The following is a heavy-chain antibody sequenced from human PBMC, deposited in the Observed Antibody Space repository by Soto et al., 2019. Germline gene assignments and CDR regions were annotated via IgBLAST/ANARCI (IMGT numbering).Heavy chain of an antibody. D-gene: IGHD5-12*01. Sequence: GGSLRLSCXASXXTFSXYXXNXXXQAPGKGLEWVSGIRGGGVTTHYADSGKGRFTISRDNSKNTLYLQMNTLRAEDTAVYYCAKPSGLSGYWRALDYWGQGTLVTVSS. CDR1: XXTFSXYX. CDR2: IRGGGVTT. CDR3: AKPSGLSGYWRALDY. J-gene: IGHJ4*02. V-gene: IGHV3-23*01.